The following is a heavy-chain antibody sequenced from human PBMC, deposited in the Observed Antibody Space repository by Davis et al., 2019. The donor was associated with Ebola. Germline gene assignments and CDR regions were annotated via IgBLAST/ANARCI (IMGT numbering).Heavy chain of an antibody. CDR2: INPNSGNT. CDR3: ARGTRSFDY. J-gene: IGHJ4*02. V-gene: IGHV1-8*02. CDR1: GYTFTGYY. Sequence: ASVKVSCKASGYTFTGYYMHWVRQAPGQGLEWMGWINPNSGNTGYAQKFQGRVTMTRNTSISTAYMELSSLTSEDTAVYYCARGTRSFDYWGQGTLVTVSS.